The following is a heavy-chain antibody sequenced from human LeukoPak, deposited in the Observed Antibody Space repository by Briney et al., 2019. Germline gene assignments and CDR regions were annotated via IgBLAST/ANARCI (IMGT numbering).Heavy chain of an antibody. D-gene: IGHD3-10*01. J-gene: IGHJ4*02. CDR1: GFTFSSYW. CDR3: ARDLRGYYNSGSL. V-gene: IGHV3-23*01. CDR2: LSGNGGAT. Sequence: GGSLRLSCAASGFTFSSYWMSWVRQAPGKGLEWVSGLSGNGGATFYADSVKGRFTISRDNSKNTLYLQMNSLGADDTAVYYCARDLRGYYNSGSLWGQETLVTVSS.